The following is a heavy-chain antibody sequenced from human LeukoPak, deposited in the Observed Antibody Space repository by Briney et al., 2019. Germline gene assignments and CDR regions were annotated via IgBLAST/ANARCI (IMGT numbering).Heavy chain of an antibody. CDR2: ISYDGSNK. Sequence: GGSLRLSCAASGFIFSSYAMHWVRQAPGKGLERVTVISYDGSNKYYADSVKGRFTISRDNSKNTLYLQMNSLRAEDTAVYYCARGGARITIFGVVITHFDYWGQGTLVTVSS. D-gene: IGHD3-3*01. CDR1: GFIFSSYA. CDR3: ARGGARITIFGVVITHFDY. J-gene: IGHJ4*02. V-gene: IGHV3-30-3*01.